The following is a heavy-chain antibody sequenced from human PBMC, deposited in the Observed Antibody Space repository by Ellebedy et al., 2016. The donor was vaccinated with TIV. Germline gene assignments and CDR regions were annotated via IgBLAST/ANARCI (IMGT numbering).Heavy chain of an antibody. D-gene: IGHD6-13*01. CDR3: ARGGGQLVHYYYYGMDV. CDR2: IYYSGST. Sequence: SETLSLXXTVSGGSISSYYWSWIRQPPGKGLEWIGYIYYSGSTNYNPSLKSRVTISVDTSKNQFSLKLSSVTAADTAVYYCARGGGQLVHYYYYGMDVWGQGTTVTVS. J-gene: IGHJ6*02. CDR1: GGSISSYY. V-gene: IGHV4-59*01.